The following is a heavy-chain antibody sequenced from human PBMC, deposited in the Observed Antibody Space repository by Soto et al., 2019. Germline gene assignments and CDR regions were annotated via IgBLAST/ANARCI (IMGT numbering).Heavy chain of an antibody. CDR1: VFTFISNG. CDR2: ISSSSSYI. Sequence: PGWSLRLSCATSVFTFISNGMSWVRQAPGKGLDWVSGISSSSSYIYYADSVKGRFTISRDNAKNSLYLQMNSLRAEDTAVYYCARDPVMVRGVINYFDYWGQGTLVTVSS. J-gene: IGHJ4*02. D-gene: IGHD3-10*01. V-gene: IGHV3-21*01. CDR3: ARDPVMVRGVINYFDY.